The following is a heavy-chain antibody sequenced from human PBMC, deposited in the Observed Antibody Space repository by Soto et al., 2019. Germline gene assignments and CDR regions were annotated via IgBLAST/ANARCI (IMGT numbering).Heavy chain of an antibody. J-gene: IGHJ4*02. CDR1: GFTFSSSA. D-gene: IGHD2-2*01. Sequence: QMQLVQSGPEVKKPGTSVKVSCKAFGFTFSSSAVQWVRQARGQRLEWIGWIVVGSGATNYAQKFQERVTITWDTSTSTVYMELSSLKSDDTAVYYCAADSDCSSTSCYSRWRAFDLWGQGTQVTVSS. CDR3: AADSDCSSTSCYSRWRAFDL. CDR2: IVVGSGAT. V-gene: IGHV1-58*01.